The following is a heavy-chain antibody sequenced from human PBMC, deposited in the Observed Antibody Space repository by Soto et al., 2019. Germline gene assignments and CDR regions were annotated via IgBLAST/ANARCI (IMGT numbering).Heavy chain of an antibody. CDR2: IYYSGST. D-gene: IGHD4-17*01. Sequence: SETLSLTCTVSGGSISSYYWSWIRQPPGKGLEWIGYIYYSGSTNYNPSLKSRVTISVDTSKNQFSLKLSSVTAADTAVYYCARDHYGDYGGHPVINGFDPWGQGTLVTVSS. V-gene: IGHV4-59*01. CDR3: ARDHYGDYGGHPVINGFDP. CDR1: GGSISSYY. J-gene: IGHJ5*02.